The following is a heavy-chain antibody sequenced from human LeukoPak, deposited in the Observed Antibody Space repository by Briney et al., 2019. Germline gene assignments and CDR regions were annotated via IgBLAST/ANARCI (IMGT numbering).Heavy chain of an antibody. CDR1: GFTFSSYW. Sequence: GGSLRLSCAASGFTFSSYWMSWVRQAPGKGLEWVANIKQDGSEKYYVDSVKGRFTISRDNAKNSLYLQMNSLRAEDTAVYYCARGALVGATLHDYWGQGTLVTVSS. D-gene: IGHD1-26*01. CDR2: IKQDGSEK. V-gene: IGHV3-7*01. J-gene: IGHJ4*02. CDR3: ARGALVGATLHDY.